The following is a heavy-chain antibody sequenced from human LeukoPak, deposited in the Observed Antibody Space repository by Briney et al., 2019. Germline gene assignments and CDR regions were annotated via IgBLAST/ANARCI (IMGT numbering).Heavy chain of an antibody. Sequence: PGGSLRLSCAASGFTFSGYWMHWARQSPGKGLVWVSCINGDGSDTRYADSVNGRFTISRDNAKNTLYLQMNSLRVEDTAVYYCARDPRNKGFDPWGQGTLVTVSS. D-gene: IGHD1/OR15-1a*01. CDR1: GFTFSGYW. CDR2: INGDGSDT. J-gene: IGHJ5*02. CDR3: ARDPRNKGFDP. V-gene: IGHV3-74*01.